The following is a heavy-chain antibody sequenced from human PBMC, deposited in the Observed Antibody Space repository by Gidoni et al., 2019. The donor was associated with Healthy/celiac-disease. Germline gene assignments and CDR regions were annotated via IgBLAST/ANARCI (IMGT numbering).Heavy chain of an antibody. CDR1: GFSLSNARMG. D-gene: IGHD2-15*01. J-gene: IGHJ5*02. CDR3: ARFKLDSSLVDP. V-gene: IGHV2-26*01. Sequence: QVTLKESGPVLVKPTETLPLTCTVSGFSLSNARMGVSWIRQPPGKALEWLAHIFSNDEKSYSTSLKSRLTISKDTSKSQVVLTMTNMDPVDTATYYCARFKLDSSLVDPWGQGTLVTVSS. CDR2: IFSNDEK.